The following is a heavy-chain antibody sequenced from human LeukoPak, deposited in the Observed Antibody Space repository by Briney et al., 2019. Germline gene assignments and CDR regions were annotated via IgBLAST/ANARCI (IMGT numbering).Heavy chain of an antibody. Sequence: GGSLRLSCAASGFTFSSYWMHWVRQAPGKGLEWVSAISTSGGSTYYADSVKGRFTISRDNSKNTLFLQMNSLRAEDTAVYYCAKRRTTVVTLDSWGQGTLVTVSS. CDR1: GFTFSSYW. V-gene: IGHV3-23*01. CDR2: ISTSGGST. CDR3: AKRRTTVVTLDS. J-gene: IGHJ4*02. D-gene: IGHD4-23*01.